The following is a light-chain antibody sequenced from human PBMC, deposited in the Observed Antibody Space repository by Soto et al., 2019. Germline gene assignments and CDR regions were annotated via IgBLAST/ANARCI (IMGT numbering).Light chain of an antibody. J-gene: IGLJ1*01. V-gene: IGLV2-14*01. Sequence: QSALTQPACVSVSPGQSITISCTGTISDFVIYNYVSWYQQHPGKAPKLMLYGVSNRPSGVSNRFSGSKSGNTASLTISGLQAEDEADYYCSSHTTSSALQVFGTGTKVTVL. CDR2: GVS. CDR1: ISDFVIYNY. CDR3: SSHTTSSALQV.